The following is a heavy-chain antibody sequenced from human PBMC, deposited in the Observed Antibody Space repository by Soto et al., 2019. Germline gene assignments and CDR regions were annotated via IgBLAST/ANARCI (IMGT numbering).Heavy chain of an antibody. CDR1: GGSISSYY. D-gene: IGHD4-17*01. CDR2: IYYSGST. CDR3: ARRYGDAFDI. V-gene: IGHV4-59*08. J-gene: IGHJ3*02. Sequence: QVQLQESGPGLVKPSETLSLTCTVSGGSISSYYWSWIRQPPGKGLEWIGYIYYSGSTNYNPSLKSRFNLSVDTSKNQFSLKLSSVTAADTAVYYCARRYGDAFDIWGQGTMVTVSS.